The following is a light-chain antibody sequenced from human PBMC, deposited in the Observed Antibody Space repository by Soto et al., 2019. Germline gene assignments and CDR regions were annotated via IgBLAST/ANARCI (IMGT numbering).Light chain of an antibody. J-gene: IGKJ1*01. Sequence: EIVLTQSPGTLSLSPGERATLSCRASQSVSTRSLAWYQQKPGQAPRLLISGASSRAADSPDRFSGSGSGTDFTLTINSLEPEDFAVYYGQQYDSSPRTFGQGTKVE. CDR2: GAS. CDR3: QQYDSSPRT. V-gene: IGKV3-20*01. CDR1: QSVSTRS.